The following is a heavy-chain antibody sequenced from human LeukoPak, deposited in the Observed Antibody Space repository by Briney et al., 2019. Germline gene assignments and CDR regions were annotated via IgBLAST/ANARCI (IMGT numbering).Heavy chain of an antibody. Sequence: ASVKVSCKASGYTFTYFYIHWVRQAPGQRLEWMGRINPNSGGTDYAQNFRGRVTLTRDTSITTVYMEVTRLTSDDTAVYYCAITYANNAFDVWGQGTMVTVSS. J-gene: IGHJ3*01. CDR2: INPNSGGT. D-gene: IGHD3-16*01. CDR3: AITYANNAFDV. V-gene: IGHV1-2*06. CDR1: GYTFTYFY.